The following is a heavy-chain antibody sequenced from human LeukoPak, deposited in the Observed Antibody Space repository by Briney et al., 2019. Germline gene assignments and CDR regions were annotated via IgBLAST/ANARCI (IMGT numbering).Heavy chain of an antibody. CDR1: GFTVSSNY. CDR2: IYRGDST. J-gene: IGHJ6*03. CDR3: ASRSGTYSYYMDV. D-gene: IGHD2-15*01. V-gene: IGHV3-53*01. Sequence: GGSLRLSCAASGFTVSSNYMSWVRQAPGKGLEWVSVIYRGDSTYYADSVKGRFTISRDKSKNTLCLQMNSLRAEDTAVYYCASRSGTYSYYMDVRGKGTTVTVSS.